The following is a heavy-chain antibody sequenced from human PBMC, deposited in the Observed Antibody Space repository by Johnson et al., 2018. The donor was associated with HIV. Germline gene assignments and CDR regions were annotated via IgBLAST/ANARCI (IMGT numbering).Heavy chain of an antibody. CDR3: ARGGGCGGDCYSGFDAFDI. Sequence: QVQVVESGGGVVQSGRSLRLSCAASGFIFSSYAMHWVRQTTGKGLEWVAVIWYDGSNKYYADSVKGRFIICRDNSKNTLYLQMNSLTTEDTAAYYCARGGGCGGDCYSGFDAFDIWGQGTMVTVS. CDR2: IWYDGSNK. V-gene: IGHV3-30*04. J-gene: IGHJ3*02. CDR1: GFIFSSYA. D-gene: IGHD2-21*01.